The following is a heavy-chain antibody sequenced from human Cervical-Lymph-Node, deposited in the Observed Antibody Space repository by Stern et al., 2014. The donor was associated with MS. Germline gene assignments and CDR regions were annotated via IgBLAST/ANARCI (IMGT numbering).Heavy chain of an antibody. CDR2: IIPIFGTA. D-gene: IGHD5-24*01. CDR1: GGTFSSYA. J-gene: IGHJ5*02. Sequence: VQLVESGAEVKKPGPSVKVSCKASGGTFSSYAISWVRQAPGQGLEWMGGIIPIFGTANYAQKFQGRVTITADESTSTAYMELSSLRSEDTAVYYCASLGMATPRNWFDPWGQGTLVTVSS. CDR3: ASLGMATPRNWFDP. V-gene: IGHV1-69*01.